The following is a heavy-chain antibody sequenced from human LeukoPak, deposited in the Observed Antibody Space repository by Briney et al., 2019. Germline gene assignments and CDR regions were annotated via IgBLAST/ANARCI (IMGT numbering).Heavy chain of an antibody. Sequence: SVKVSCKASGGTFSSYAISWVRQAPGQGLEWMGGIIPIFGTANYAQKFQGRVTITADKSTSTAYIELSSLRAEDTAVYYCAKPARTDYTDYWGQGTLVTVSS. D-gene: IGHD1-14*01. J-gene: IGHJ4*02. CDR1: GGTFSSYA. CDR2: IIPIFGTA. V-gene: IGHV1-69*06. CDR3: AKPARTDYTDY.